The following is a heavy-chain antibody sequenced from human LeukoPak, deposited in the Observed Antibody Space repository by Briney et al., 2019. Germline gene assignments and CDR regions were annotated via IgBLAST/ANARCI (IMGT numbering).Heavy chain of an antibody. V-gene: IGHV4-4*02. Sequence: SETLSLTCGVFGGSMSSTNWWTWIRQPPGKGLEWIGEVHLDGRTNYNPSLESRLTMSVDLSENHISLKLTSVTAADTAVYYCAREGGFYRPLDYTGQGTLVTVSS. CDR1: GGSMSSTNW. CDR3: AREGGFYRPLDY. CDR2: VHLDGRT. D-gene: IGHD3-3*01. J-gene: IGHJ4*02.